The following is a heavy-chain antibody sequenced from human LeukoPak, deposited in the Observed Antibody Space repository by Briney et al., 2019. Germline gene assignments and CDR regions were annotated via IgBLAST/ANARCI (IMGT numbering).Heavy chain of an antibody. CDR2: ISSSGSTI. D-gene: IGHD2-2*01. CDR1: GFTFSDYY. J-gene: IGHJ6*02. CDR3: ASLSVVPAAPDGMDV. V-gene: IGHV3-11*01. Sequence: GGSLRLSCAASGFTFSDYYMSWIRQAPGKGLEWVSYISSSGSTIYYADSVKGRFTISRDNAKNSLYLQMNSLRAEDTAVYYCASLSVVPAAPDGMDVWGQGTTVTVSS.